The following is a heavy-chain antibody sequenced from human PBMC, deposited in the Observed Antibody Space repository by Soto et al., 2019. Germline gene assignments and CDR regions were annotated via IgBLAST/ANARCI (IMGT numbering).Heavy chain of an antibody. J-gene: IGHJ5*02. CDR1: GGSISSSSYY. CDR2: IYYSGST. D-gene: IGHD2-15*01. Sequence: QLQLQESGPGLVKPSETLSLTCTVSGGSISSSSYYWGWIRQPPGKGLEWIGSIYYSGSTYYNPSLKSRVTISVDTSKNQFSLKLSSVTAADTAVYYCARHVSGYCSGGSCFGTLDPWGQGTLVTVSS. CDR3: ARHVSGYCSGGSCFGTLDP. V-gene: IGHV4-39*01.